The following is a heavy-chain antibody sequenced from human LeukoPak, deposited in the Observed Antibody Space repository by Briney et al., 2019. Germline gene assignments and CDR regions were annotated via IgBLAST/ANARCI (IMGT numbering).Heavy chain of an antibody. D-gene: IGHD2-15*01. CDR2: IYPSESYT. J-gene: IGHJ5*02. CDR3: ARLNLGYCSGGSCYSPGWFDP. Sequence: GESLQISCQGSGYSFTSYWISWVRQMPGKGLEWMGRIYPSESYTNYSPSFQGHVTISADKSISTAYLQWSSLKASDTAMYYCARLNLGYCSGGSCYSPGWFDPWGQGTLVTVSS. CDR1: GYSFTSYW. V-gene: IGHV5-10-1*01.